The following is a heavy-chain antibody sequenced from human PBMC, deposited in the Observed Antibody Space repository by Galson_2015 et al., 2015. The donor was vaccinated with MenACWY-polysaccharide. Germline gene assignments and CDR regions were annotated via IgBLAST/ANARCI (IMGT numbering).Heavy chain of an antibody. CDR1: GFSLSTSGVG. CDR2: IYWDDDK. Sequence: PALVKPTQTLTLTCTFSGFSLSTSGVGVGWIRQPPGRALEWLALIYWDDDKRYSPSLKSRLTITKDTSKNQVVLTMTNMDPVDTATYYCAHRGGVIAAASTFDYWGQGTLVTVSS. J-gene: IGHJ4*02. CDR3: AHRGGVIAAASTFDY. V-gene: IGHV2-5*02. D-gene: IGHD6-13*01.